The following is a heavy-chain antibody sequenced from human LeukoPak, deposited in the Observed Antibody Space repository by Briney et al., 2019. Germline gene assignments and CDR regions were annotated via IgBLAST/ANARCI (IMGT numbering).Heavy chain of an antibody. J-gene: IGHJ4*02. Sequence: ASVKVSCKASGYTFTGYYMHWVRQAPGQGLEWMGWINPNSGGTNYAQKFQGRVTMTRDTSISTAYMELSRLRSDDTAVYCCARDCGSYIYYFDYWGQGTLVTVSS. CDR3: ARDCGSYIYYFDY. CDR1: GYTFTGYY. D-gene: IGHD1-26*01. V-gene: IGHV1-2*02. CDR2: INPNSGGT.